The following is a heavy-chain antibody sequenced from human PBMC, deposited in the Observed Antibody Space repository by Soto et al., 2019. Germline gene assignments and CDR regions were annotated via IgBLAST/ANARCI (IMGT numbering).Heavy chain of an antibody. Sequence: GCLRLSCAASGFTFSNYGMHGVRQAPGKGLVWVSRINSDGRSTSYADSVKGRFTISRDNAKNTLYLQMNSLRAEDTAVYYCARAPGWFDPWGQGTLVTVSS. CDR1: GFTFSNYG. CDR3: ARAPGWFDP. V-gene: IGHV3-74*01. J-gene: IGHJ5*02. CDR2: INSDGRST.